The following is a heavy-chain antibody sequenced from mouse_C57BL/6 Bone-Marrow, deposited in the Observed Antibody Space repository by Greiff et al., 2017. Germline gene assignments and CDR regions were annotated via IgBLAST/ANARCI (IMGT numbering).Heavy chain of an antibody. CDR3: ARDGDGYGFLDV. J-gene: IGHJ1*03. V-gene: IGHV14-2*01. CDR1: GFNIKDYY. CDR2: IDPEDGET. Sequence: EVQLQQSGAELVKPGASVKLSCSASGFNIKDYYMHWVKQRTEQGLEWIGRIDPEDGETKYAPQFQGKATIPADTSSNTAYLQLSSLTSEDTAVYYCARDGDGYGFLDVWGTGTTVTVSS. D-gene: IGHD2-3*01.